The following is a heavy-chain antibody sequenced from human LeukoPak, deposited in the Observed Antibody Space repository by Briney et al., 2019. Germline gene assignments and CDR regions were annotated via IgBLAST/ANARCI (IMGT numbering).Heavy chain of an antibody. D-gene: IGHD3-9*01. Sequence: GASVKVSCKASGYTFTGYYMHWVRQAPGQGLEWMGRINPNSGGTNYAQKFQGRVTMTRDTSISTAYMELSRLRSDDTAVYYCARIAVSGYPGVDFDYWGQGTLVTVSS. CDR1: GYTFTGYY. J-gene: IGHJ4*02. CDR2: INPNSGGT. CDR3: ARIAVSGYPGVDFDY. V-gene: IGHV1-2*06.